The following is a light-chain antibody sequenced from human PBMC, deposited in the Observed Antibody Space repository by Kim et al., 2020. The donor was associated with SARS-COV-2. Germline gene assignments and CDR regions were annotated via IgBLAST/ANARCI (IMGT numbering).Light chain of an antibody. J-gene: IGLJ2*01. V-gene: IGLV1-44*01. CDR2: NSY. CDR1: QSKIVNNA. CDR3: AAWDDSLNGVI. Sequence: VIISCSGRQSKIVNNAINCYRPPPRTTPKLLIYNSYRRPSGVPGRFSGSKSGTSAYLAIGGLQSEDEVDYYCAAWDDSLNGVIFGGGTQLTVL.